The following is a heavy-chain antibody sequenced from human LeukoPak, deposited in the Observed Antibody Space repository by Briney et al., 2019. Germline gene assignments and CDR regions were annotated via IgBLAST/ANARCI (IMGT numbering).Heavy chain of an antibody. V-gene: IGHV3-13*01. CDR3: ARGQTLTF. Sequence: GGSLRLSCAASGFTFSSYDIRWVRQATGKGLEWVSGIGTAGEIYYPGSVKGRFTISRDNAKNALYLQMNSLRAEDTGVYFCARGQTLTFWGQGTLVTASS. CDR2: IGTAGEI. J-gene: IGHJ4*02. CDR1: GFTFSSYD.